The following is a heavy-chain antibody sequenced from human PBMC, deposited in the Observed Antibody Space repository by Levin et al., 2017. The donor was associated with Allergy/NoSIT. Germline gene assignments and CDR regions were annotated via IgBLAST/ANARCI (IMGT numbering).Heavy chain of an antibody. V-gene: IGHV3-66*02. Sequence: GESLKISCAASGFTVSSHYMSWVRQAPGKGLEWVSVIYSGGDTYYADSVMGRFTISRDNSKNTLYLQMNSLRAEDTAVYYCARTHAWYGAGYFDYWGQGTLVSVSS. CDR3: ARTHAWYGAGYFDY. CDR1: GFTVSSHY. D-gene: IGHD3-10*01. CDR2: IYSGGDT. J-gene: IGHJ4*02.